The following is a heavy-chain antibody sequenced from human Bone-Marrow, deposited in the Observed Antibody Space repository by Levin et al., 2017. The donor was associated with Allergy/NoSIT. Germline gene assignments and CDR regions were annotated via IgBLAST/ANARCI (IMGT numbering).Heavy chain of an antibody. J-gene: IGHJ4*02. CDR3: AASFLL. CDR2: IVVASGAT. CDR1: GFTFSNSA. Sequence: SVKVSCKASGFTFSNSAMQWVRQARGQPLEWIGGIVVASGATHYAPKLQGRVTLTTDMSTSTAYMELTNLRSEDTAVYYCAASFLLWGQGSLVAVSS. V-gene: IGHV1-58*02.